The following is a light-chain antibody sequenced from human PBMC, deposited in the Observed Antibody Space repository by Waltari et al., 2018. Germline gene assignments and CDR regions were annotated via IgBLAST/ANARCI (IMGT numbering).Light chain of an antibody. J-gene: IGLJ2*01. V-gene: IGLV2-23*01. Sequence: QSALTHPASVPGSPGQSITISCTATSSDGGTYNLVSGYQHHPGKAPKVIIYEGSNRPSGVSNRFSGSKSGNTASLTISGLQAGDEADYYCCSYAGSTASVLFGGGTKLTVL. CDR2: EGS. CDR3: CSYAGSTASVL. CDR1: SSDGGTYNL.